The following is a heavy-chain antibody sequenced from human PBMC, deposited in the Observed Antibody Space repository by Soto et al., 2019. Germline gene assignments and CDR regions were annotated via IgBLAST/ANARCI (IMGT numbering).Heavy chain of an antibody. CDR2: IYFVGST. V-gene: IGHV4-59*08. J-gene: IGHJ4*02. CDR1: GGSISGHY. CDR3: ARQGAYNWKDTSVFDS. Sequence: SETLSLTCSVSGGSISGHYWSWVRQPPGKGLEWIGFIYFVGSTYYNPSLKSRVTLSVDTSKNHFSLNLTSVTAADTAVYYCARQGAYNWKDTSVFDSWGKGNMVTVDS. D-gene: IGHD1-1*01.